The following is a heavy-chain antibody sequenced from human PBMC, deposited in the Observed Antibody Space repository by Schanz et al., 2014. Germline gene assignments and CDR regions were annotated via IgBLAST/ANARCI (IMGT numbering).Heavy chain of an antibody. CDR3: ARDRRECGAEGYSVEVFEI. CDR2: INPSGGST. D-gene: IGHD2-21*01. V-gene: IGHV1-46*01. Sequence: QVQLVQSGAEVKKPGASVKVSCKASGYTFISYGIKWVRQAPGQGLEWMGIINPSGGSTRYGQKFQGRITVTTDTSTSTVYLELSSLRSDDTAVYYCARDRRECGAEGYSVEVFEIWGQGTLVIVSS. CDR1: GYTFISYG. J-gene: IGHJ4*02.